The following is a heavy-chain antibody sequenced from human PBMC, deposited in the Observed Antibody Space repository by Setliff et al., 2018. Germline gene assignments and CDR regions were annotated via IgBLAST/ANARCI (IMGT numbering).Heavy chain of an antibody. V-gene: IGHV3-7*01. CDR2: IRQDGSDK. D-gene: IGHD2-2*01. Sequence: GGSLRLSCAASGFTFSDHYMTWVRQAPGKGLEWVANIRQDGSDKYYVGSVKGRFTISRDNAKNSLYLQMNSLRAEDTAMYYCARNKAPQRDWHIVVVAAADPLDYWGQGTLVTVSS. J-gene: IGHJ4*02. CDR3: ARNKAPQRDWHIVVVAAADPLDY. CDR1: GFTFSDHY.